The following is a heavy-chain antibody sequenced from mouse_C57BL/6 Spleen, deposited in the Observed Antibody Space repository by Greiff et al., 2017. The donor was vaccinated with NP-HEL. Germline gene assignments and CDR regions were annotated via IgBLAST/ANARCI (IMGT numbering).Heavy chain of an antibody. CDR3: AREGYDYGVYFGF. Sequence: EVQRVESGGGLVKPGGSLKLSCAASGFTFSSYAMSWVRQTPEKRLEWVAPISDGGSYTYYPDNVKGRFTISRDNAKNNLYLQMSHLKSEDTAMYYCAREGYDYGVYFGFWGQGTTLTVSS. CDR2: ISDGGSYT. CDR1: GFTFSSYA. J-gene: IGHJ2*01. D-gene: IGHD2-4*01. V-gene: IGHV5-4*01.